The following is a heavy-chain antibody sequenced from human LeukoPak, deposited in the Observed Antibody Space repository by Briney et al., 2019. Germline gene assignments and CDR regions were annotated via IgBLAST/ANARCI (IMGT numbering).Heavy chain of an antibody. CDR2: INHSGST. V-gene: IGHV4-34*01. Sequence: SETLSLTCAVYGGSFSGYYWSWIRQPPGKGLEWIGEINHSGSTNYNPSLKSRATISVDTSKNQFSLKLSSVTAADTAVYYCARDCDFWSGYSGFEPWFDPWGQGTLVTVSS. J-gene: IGHJ5*02. CDR3: ARDCDFWSGYSGFEPWFDP. D-gene: IGHD3-3*01. CDR1: GGSFSGYY.